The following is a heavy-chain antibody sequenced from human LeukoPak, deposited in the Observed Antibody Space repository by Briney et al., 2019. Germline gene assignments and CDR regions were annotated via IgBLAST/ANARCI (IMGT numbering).Heavy chain of an antibody. J-gene: IGHJ4*02. CDR2: INPNSGGT. Sequence: GASVKVSCKASGYTFTGYYMHWVRQAPGQGLEWMGWINPNSGGTNYAQKFQGRVTMTRDTSISTAYLELSRLRSDDTAVYYCASLPNYDCWSGSFDYWGQGTLVTVSS. CDR3: ASLPNYDCWSGSFDY. V-gene: IGHV1-2*02. D-gene: IGHD3-3*01. CDR1: GYTFTGYY.